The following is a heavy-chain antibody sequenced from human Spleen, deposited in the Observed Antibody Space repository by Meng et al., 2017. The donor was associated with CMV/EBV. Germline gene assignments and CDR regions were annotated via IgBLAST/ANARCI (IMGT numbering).Heavy chain of an antibody. V-gene: IGHV3-30*02. CDR2: IRYDGSNK. D-gene: IGHD6-6*01. CDR3: ARESSSRYYFDY. CDR1: GFSFGNFA. J-gene: IGHJ4*02. Sequence: GGSLRLSCAASGFSFGNFAMHWVRQAPGKGLEWVAFIRYDGSNKYYADSVKGRFTISRDNSKNTLYLQMNSLRAEDTAVYYCARESSSRYYFDYWGQGTLVTVSS.